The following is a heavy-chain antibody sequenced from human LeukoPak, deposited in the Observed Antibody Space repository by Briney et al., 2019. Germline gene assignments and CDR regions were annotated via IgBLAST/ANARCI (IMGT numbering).Heavy chain of an antibody. J-gene: IGHJ5*02. D-gene: IGHD2-2*01. CDR1: GFTFSSYA. V-gene: IGHV3-20*04. Sequence: GGSLRLSCAASGFTFSSYAMSWVRQAPGKGLEWISGVNWNGGSTGYADSVKGRFTISRDNAKNSLYLQMNSLRAEDTALYYRVRDRCSSTSCHDSPNWFDPWGQGTLVTVSS. CDR3: VRDRCSSTSCHDSPNWFDP. CDR2: VNWNGGST.